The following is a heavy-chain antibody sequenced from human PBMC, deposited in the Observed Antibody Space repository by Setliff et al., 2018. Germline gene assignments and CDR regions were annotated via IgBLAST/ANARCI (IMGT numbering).Heavy chain of an antibody. D-gene: IGHD6-6*01. CDR2: IKSKTDGGAA. V-gene: IGHV3-15*01. J-gene: IGHJ6*02. CDR3: STAEGDSSSFYHNMDV. CDR1: GITFKNAW. Sequence: LRLSCRASGITFKNAWMTWVRQAPGKGLEWVGRIKSKTDGGAAEYASPVRGRFTISRDDSKSTLYLQMSSLKTEDTAVYYCSTAEGDSSSFYHNMDVWGQGSTVTVSS.